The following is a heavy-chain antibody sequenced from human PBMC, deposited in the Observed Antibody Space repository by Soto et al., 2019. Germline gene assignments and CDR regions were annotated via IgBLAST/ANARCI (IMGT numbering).Heavy chain of an antibody. J-gene: IGHJ6*03. D-gene: IGHD1-26*01. V-gene: IGHV3-7*01. CDR2: IKQDGSEK. CDR1: GFTFSSYW. CDR3: AIESRSNLYYYYMAV. Sequence: GGSLRLSCAASGFTFSSYWMSWVRQAPGKGLEWVANIKQDGSEKYYVDSVKGRFTISRDNAKNSLYLQMNSLRAEDTAVYYCAIESRSNLYYYYMAVWAKGTTVTGSS.